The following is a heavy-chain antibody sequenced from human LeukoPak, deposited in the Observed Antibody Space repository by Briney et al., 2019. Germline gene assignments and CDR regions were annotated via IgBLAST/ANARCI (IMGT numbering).Heavy chain of an antibody. CDR3: AKAPLVRGVIIKSHQFFDY. CDR2: INTSGST. CDR1: GGSISSGGYF. V-gene: IGHV4-61*02. J-gene: IGHJ4*02. Sequence: SETLSLTCTVSGGSISSGGYFWSWIRQPAGKGPEWIGRINTSGSTNYNPFLKSRVTISVDTSKNQFSLKLSSVTAADTAVYYCAKAPLVRGVIIKSHQFFDYWGQGTLVTVSS. D-gene: IGHD3-10*01.